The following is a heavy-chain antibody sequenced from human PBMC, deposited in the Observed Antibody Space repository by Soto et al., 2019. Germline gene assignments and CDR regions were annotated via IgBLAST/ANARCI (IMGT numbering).Heavy chain of an antibody. V-gene: IGHV3-11*06. CDR2: ISSSSSYT. CDR3: ARDFSSSSSGKDD. D-gene: IGHD6-6*01. J-gene: IGHJ4*02. CDR1: GFTFSDYY. Sequence: PGGSLRLSCAASGFTFSDYYMSWIRQAPGKGLEWVSYISSSSSYTNYADSVKGRFTISRDNAKNSLYLQMNSLRAEDTAVYYGARDFSSSSSGKDDWGQGTLDTVSS.